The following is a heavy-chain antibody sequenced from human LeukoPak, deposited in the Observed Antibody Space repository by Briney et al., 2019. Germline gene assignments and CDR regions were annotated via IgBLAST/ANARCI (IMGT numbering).Heavy chain of an antibody. CDR1: GYTLTDYF. J-gene: IGHJ1*01. CDR3: ATITLVRGVTRFNEYFQH. CDR2: IIADSGGA. Sequence: GASVKVSCKASGYTLTDYFIHWVRQAPGQGPEWMGWIIADSGGASYAQKFQGRVTMTRDTSISTAYMELSRLRSDDTAVYYCATITLVRGVTRFNEYFQHWGQGTLVTVSS. D-gene: IGHD3-10*01. V-gene: IGHV1-2*02.